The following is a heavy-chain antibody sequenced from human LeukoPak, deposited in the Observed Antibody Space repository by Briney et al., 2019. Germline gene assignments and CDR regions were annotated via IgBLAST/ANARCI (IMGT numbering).Heavy chain of an antibody. J-gene: IGHJ3*02. D-gene: IGHD6-6*01. Sequence: PGGSLRLSCAASEFTFSSYSMNWVRQAPGKGLEWVSSISSSSSYIYYADSVKGRFTISRDNAKNSLYLQMNSLRAEDTAVYYCARAPSIASYAFDIWGQGTMVTVSS. V-gene: IGHV3-21*01. CDR3: ARAPSIASYAFDI. CDR1: EFTFSSYS. CDR2: ISSSSSYI.